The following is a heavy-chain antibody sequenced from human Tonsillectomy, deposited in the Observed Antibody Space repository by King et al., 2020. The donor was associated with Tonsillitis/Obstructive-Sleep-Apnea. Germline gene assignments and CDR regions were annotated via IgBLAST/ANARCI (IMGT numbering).Heavy chain of an antibody. V-gene: IGHV1-2*06. J-gene: IGHJ5*02. Sequence: VQLVQSGAEVKKPGASVKVSCKASGYTFSDYYMHWVRQAPGQGLDWMGRSNPNSGGTNYAQKFLGRVAMTRDTSISTAYMELSRLRSDDTAVYYCARDSSPSTIVLNWLDPWGQGTLVTVSS. CDR2: SNPNSGGT. CDR3: ARDSSPSTIVLNWLDP. CDR1: GYTFSDYY. D-gene: IGHD2-8*02.